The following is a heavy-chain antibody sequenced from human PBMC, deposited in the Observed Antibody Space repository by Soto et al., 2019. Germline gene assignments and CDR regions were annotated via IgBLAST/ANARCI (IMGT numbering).Heavy chain of an antibody. Sequence: SVKVSCKASGGTFSSYTISWVRQAPGQGLEWMGRIIPILGIANYAQKFQGRVTITADKSTSTAYMELSSLRSEDTAVYCCASYDSSGYYPFDYWGQGTLVTAPQ. CDR3: ASYDSSGYYPFDY. CDR2: IIPILGIA. J-gene: IGHJ4*02. V-gene: IGHV1-69*02. CDR1: GGTFSSYT. D-gene: IGHD3-22*01.